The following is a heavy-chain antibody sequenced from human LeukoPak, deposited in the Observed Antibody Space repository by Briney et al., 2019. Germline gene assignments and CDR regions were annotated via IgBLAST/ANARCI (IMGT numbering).Heavy chain of an antibody. CDR1: GFTFSSYA. CDR2: ISYDGSNK. V-gene: IGHV3-30-3*01. D-gene: IGHD3-22*01. Sequence: QTGGSLRLSCAASGFTFSSYAMHWVRQAPGKGLEWVAVISYDGSNKYYADSVKGRFTISRGNSKNTLYLQMNSLRAEDTAVYYCAREYYYDSSGYSDAFDIWGQGTMVTVSS. J-gene: IGHJ3*02. CDR3: AREYYYDSSGYSDAFDI.